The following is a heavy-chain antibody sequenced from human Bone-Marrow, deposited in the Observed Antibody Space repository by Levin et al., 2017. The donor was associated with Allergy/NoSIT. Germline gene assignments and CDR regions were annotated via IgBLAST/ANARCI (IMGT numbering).Heavy chain of an antibody. CDR3: ARVGQWGDPFDF. D-gene: IGHD1-26*01. CDR1: GGSINTGDSY. V-gene: IGHV4-31*03. Sequence: SETLSLTCSVSGGSINTGDSYWNWIRQTPGRGLEWIGYIFYTGTTHYNPSLESRVTISVDTSKNLFSLTMNSVTAADTAVYYCARVGQWGDPFDFWGQGTLVTVSS. J-gene: IGHJ3*01. CDR2: IFYTGTT.